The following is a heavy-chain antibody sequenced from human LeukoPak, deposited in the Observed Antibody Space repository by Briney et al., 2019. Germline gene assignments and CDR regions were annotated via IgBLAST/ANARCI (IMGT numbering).Heavy chain of an antibody. J-gene: IGHJ4*02. Sequence: PGRSLRLSCAASGFTFSSYAMHWVRQAPGKGLEWVAVISYDGSNKYYADSVKGRFTFSRDNSKNTLYLQMNSLRAEDTAVYYCARLFMESENYFDYWGQGTLVTVSS. CDR1: GFTFSSYA. CDR3: ARLFMESENYFDY. CDR2: ISYDGSNK. V-gene: IGHV3-30-3*01. D-gene: IGHD3-3*01.